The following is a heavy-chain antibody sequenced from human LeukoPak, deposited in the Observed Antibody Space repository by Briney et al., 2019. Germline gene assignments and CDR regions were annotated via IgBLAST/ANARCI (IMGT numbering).Heavy chain of an antibody. Sequence: ASVKVSCKASGYTFTSYAMNWVRQAPGQGLEWMGWINTNTGNPTYAQGFTRRFVFSLDTSVSTAYLQISSLKAEDTAVYYCARGVSDDFWSLHENNWFDPWGQGTLVTVSS. J-gene: IGHJ5*02. CDR2: INTNTGNP. CDR1: GYTFTSYA. CDR3: ARGVSDDFWSLHENNWFDP. D-gene: IGHD3-3*01. V-gene: IGHV7-4-1*02.